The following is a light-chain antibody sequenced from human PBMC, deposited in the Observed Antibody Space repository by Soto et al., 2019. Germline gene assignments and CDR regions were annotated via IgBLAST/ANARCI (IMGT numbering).Light chain of an antibody. CDR3: QQYGSSPQT. CDR1: QSVSSSY. V-gene: IGKV3-20*01. J-gene: IGKJ1*01. Sequence: EIVLAQSPGTLSLSPGERATLSCRASQSVSSSYLAWYQQKPGQAPRLLIYGASSRATGIPDRFSGSGSGTDFTLTISRLEPEDFEVYYCQQYGSSPQTFGQGTKVEIK. CDR2: GAS.